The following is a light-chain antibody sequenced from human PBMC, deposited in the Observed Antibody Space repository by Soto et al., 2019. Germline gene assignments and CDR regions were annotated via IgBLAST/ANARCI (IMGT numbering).Light chain of an antibody. CDR2: ASS. J-gene: IGKJ1*01. Sequence: EIVLPQSPGTLSLSPGERATISCKTSQSSGSNFLAWYQQKPGQAPRLLIYASSNRATGIPDRFSGSASGTDFTLTISRLEPEDFAVYYCQQYDSSPRTFGQGTKVDIK. CDR3: QQYDSSPRT. V-gene: IGKV3-20*01. CDR1: QSSGSNF.